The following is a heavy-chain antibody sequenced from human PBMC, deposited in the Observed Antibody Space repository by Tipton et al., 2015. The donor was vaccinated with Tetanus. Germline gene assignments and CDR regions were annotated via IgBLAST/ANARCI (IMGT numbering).Heavy chain of an antibody. V-gene: IGHV3-7*01. CDR2: INQDGSAE. CDR1: GFTFSSHW. CDR3: ARYLFAYGMDV. Sequence: SLRLSCEASGFTFSSHWMSWVRQVPGKGLEWVANINQDGSAEFYVDSVKGRFTISRDNSKNSLSLQMNSLRADDTAVYYCARYLFAYGMDVWGQGTTVTVSS. J-gene: IGHJ6*02.